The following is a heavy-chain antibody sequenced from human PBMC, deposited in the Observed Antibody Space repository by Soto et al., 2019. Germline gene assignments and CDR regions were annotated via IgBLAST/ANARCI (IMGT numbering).Heavy chain of an antibody. D-gene: IGHD2-21*01. CDR3: ARARLWWSRGRYFDY. CDR2: IYYSGST. V-gene: IGHV4-30-4*01. Sequence: SETMSLTCPVSGGTISSGDYYWSRNSKPPGKGLEWIGYIYYSGSTYYNPSLKSRVTISVDTSKNQFSLKLSSVTAADTAVYYCARARLWWSRGRYFDYWGQGTLVTVSS. CDR1: GGTISSGDYY. J-gene: IGHJ4*02.